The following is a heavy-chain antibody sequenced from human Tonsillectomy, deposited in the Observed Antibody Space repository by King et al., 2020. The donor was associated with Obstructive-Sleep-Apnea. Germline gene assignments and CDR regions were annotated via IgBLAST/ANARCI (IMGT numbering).Heavy chain of an antibody. Sequence: VQLVQSGAEVKKPGESLRISCKGSGYNFWITWVRQMPGKGLEWMGRIDPSDSYTNYSPSFQGHVTISADKSISTAYLQWNSLKASDTAMYYCASALPTIFGVVILDYWGQGTLVTVSS. D-gene: IGHD3-3*01. CDR2: IDPSDSYT. V-gene: IGHV5-10-1*03. CDR3: ASALPTIFGVVILDY. J-gene: IGHJ4*02. CDR1: GYNFW.